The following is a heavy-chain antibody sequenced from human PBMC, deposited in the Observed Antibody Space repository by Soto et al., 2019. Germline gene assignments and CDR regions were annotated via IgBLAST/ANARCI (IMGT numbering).Heavy chain of an antibody. J-gene: IGHJ4*02. D-gene: IGHD2-15*01. CDR3: AKEDLPGPGGYCSGGSCQTEKPGDY. V-gene: IGHV3-30*18. CDR2: ISYDGSNK. Sequence: QVQLVESGGGVVQPGRSLRLSCAASGFTFSSYGMHWVRQAPGKGLEWVAVISYDGSNKYYADSVKGRFTISRDNSKNTLYLQMNSLRAEDTAVYYCAKEDLPGPGGYCSGGSCQTEKPGDYWDQGTLVTVSS. CDR1: GFTFSSYG.